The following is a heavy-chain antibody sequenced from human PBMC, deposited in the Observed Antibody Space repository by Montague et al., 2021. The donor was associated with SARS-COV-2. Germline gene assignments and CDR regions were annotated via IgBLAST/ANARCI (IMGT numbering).Heavy chain of an antibody. CDR2: ITWNSVTT. CDR3: ARGYYGGPFDN. V-gene: IGHV3-20*04. CDR1: GSTFGDYG. D-gene: IGHD1-26*01. J-gene: IGHJ4*02. Sequence: SLRLSCAASGSTFGDYGMSWVRQVPGRGLEWVSGITWNSVTTDYADSVRGRFTISRDNAKNSLYLQMNNLRVEDAASYYCARGYYGGPFDNWGQGTLVTVSS.